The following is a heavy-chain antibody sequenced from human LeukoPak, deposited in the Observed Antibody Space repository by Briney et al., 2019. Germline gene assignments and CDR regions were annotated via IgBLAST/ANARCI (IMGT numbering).Heavy chain of an antibody. CDR3: ARDNDSRDPPHFDY. D-gene: IGHD3-16*01. V-gene: IGHV1-69*06. CDR1: GYTFISYD. CDR2: IIPIFGTA. Sequence: GASVKVSCKASGYTFISYDINWVRQVTGQGLEWMGGIIPIFGTANYAQKFRGRVTITADKSTRTAYMELSSLRSEDTAVYYCARDNDSRDPPHFDYWGQGTLVTVSS. J-gene: IGHJ4*02.